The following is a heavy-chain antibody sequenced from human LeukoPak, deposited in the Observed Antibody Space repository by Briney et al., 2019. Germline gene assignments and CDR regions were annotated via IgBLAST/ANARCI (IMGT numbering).Heavy chain of an antibody. J-gene: IGHJ3*02. D-gene: IGHD6-13*01. V-gene: IGHV3-23*01. CDR1: GFIFSSYS. Sequence: PGGSLRLSCAASGFIFSSYSMSWVRQAPGKGLEWVSVITGSGGNTYYADSVKGRFTISKDNSKNTVYLQMSSLRVDDTAVYYCASNPDGIAAAGTPADIWGQGTMVTVST. CDR3: ASNPDGIAAAGTPADI. CDR2: ITGSGGNT.